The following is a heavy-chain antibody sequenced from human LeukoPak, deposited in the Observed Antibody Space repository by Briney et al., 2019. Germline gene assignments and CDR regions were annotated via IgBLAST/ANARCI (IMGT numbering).Heavy chain of an antibody. V-gene: IGHV4-34*01. Sequence: PSETLSLTCDVYGGSFRGYYWSWIRQPPGKGLEWIGEINHRGSNNYNPSLKSRVTMSVDTSKTQFSLKLSSVTATDTAVYYCARGPLNFDYWGQGTLVTVSS. J-gene: IGHJ4*02. CDR1: GGSFRGYY. CDR2: INHRGSN. CDR3: ARGPLNFDY.